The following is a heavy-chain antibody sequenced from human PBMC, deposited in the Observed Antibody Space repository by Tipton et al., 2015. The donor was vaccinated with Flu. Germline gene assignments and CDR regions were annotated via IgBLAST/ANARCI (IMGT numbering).Heavy chain of an antibody. CDR2: ISSSSSYI. J-gene: IGHJ3*02. Sequence: SLRLSCAASGFTFSSYSMNWVRQAPGKGLEWVSSISSSSSYIYYADSVKGRFTISRDNAKNSLYLQMNSLRAEDTAVYYCAREVQLPGGAAFDIWGQGTMVTVSS. V-gene: IGHV3-21*01. CDR1: GFTFSSYS. D-gene: IGHD2-2*01. CDR3: AREVQLPGGAAFDI.